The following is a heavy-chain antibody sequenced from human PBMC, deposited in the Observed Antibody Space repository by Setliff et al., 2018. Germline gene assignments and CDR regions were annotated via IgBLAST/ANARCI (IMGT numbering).Heavy chain of an antibody. CDR2: ISAYNGMT. V-gene: IGHV1-18*01. Sequence: ASVKVSCKASGYSFSESIVSWVRQAPGLGLEWMGWISAYNGMTHSAQNFQGRVTLTTDTSTNMGYLEVRGLTSDDTAVYYCAKGGNITRETYYYYGMDVWGQGTTVTVSS. J-gene: IGHJ6*02. D-gene: IGHD1-20*01. CDR3: AKGGNITRETYYYYGMDV. CDR1: GYSFSESI.